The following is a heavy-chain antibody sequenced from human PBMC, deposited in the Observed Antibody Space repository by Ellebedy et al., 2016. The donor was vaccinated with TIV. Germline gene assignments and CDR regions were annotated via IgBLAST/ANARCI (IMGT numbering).Heavy chain of an antibody. V-gene: IGHV2-5*01. D-gene: IGHD2-2*01. J-gene: IGHJ4*02. Sequence: SGPTLVKPTQTLTLTCTFSGFSLSTSGVSVAWIRQPPGKALEWLALIYWNDDKLYSPSLKSRLTITKDTSKNQVVVTMTNMDPVDTATYYYARHMGLDCTSTSCYAAIFDYWGQGTVVTVSS. CDR3: ARHMGLDCTSTSCYAAIFDY. CDR1: GFSLSTSGVS. CDR2: IYWNDDK.